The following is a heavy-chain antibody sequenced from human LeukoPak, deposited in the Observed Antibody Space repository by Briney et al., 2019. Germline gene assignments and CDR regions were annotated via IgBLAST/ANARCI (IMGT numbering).Heavy chain of an antibody. V-gene: IGHV3-15*01. D-gene: IGHD2-21*02. CDR2: VRRQTEGATT. Sequence: GGSLRLSCAASGFTFSESWMNWVRQAPGEGLEWVGRVRRQTEGATTDYPAPVKGRFTISRDDSKNTVYLQMNFLKTEDTAVYYCTTRVVTTNDFWGQGTLVTVSS. CDR3: TTRVVTTNDF. CDR1: GFTFSESW. J-gene: IGHJ4*02.